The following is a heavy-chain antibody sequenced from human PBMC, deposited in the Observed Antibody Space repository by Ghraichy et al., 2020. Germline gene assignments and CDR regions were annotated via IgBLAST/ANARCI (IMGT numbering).Heavy chain of an antibody. D-gene: IGHD6-6*01. CDR2: SNTNTGNP. Sequence: ASVKVSCKASGYSFKSYAINWVRQAPGQGLEWMRWSNTNTGNPTYTQDFTGRFVFSVDTSVSTTYLEISSLKAEDTAVYYCVRGGAYTSFLFDYWGQGTLVTVSS. J-gene: IGHJ4*02. CDR1: GYSFKSYA. V-gene: IGHV7-4-1*02. CDR3: VRGGAYTSFLFDY.